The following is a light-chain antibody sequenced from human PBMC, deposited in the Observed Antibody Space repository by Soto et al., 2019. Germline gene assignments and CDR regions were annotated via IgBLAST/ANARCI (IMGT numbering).Light chain of an antibody. J-gene: IGLJ3*02. Sequence: QSALTQPPSASGSPGQSVTISCTGTSSDVGGYKYVSWYQQHPGKAPKLMIYEVSKRPSGVPDRFSGSKSGNTASLTVSGLQAEDEVDYYRSSYAGSNIRVFGGGTKLTVL. CDR1: SSDVGGYKY. CDR3: SSYAGSNIRV. CDR2: EVS. V-gene: IGLV2-8*01.